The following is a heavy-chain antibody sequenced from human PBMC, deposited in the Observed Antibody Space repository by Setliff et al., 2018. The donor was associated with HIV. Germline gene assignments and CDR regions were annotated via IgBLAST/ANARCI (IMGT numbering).Heavy chain of an antibody. D-gene: IGHD3-3*01. Sequence: PGGSLRLSCAASGFTVSSNYMSWVRQAPGKGLEWISVIYSGGSTYYADSVKGRFTISRDNSKNTLYLQMNSLRAEDTAVYYCARDVSWRVRTYIDYWGQGALVTVPS. J-gene: IGHJ4*02. CDR2: IYSGGST. CDR1: GFTVSSNY. CDR3: ARDVSWRVRTYIDY. V-gene: IGHV3-66*02.